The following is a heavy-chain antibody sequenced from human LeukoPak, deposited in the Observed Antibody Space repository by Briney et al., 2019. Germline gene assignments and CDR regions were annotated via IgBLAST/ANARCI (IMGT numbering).Heavy chain of an antibody. CDR1: GGTFSSYA. V-gene: IGHV1-69*05. CDR3: ARDYYYDSSGYSN. D-gene: IGHD3-22*01. Sequence: SVKVSCKASGGTFSSYAISWVRQAPGQGLEWMGGIIPIFGTANYAQKFQGRVTITTGESTSTAYMELSSLRSEDTAVYYCARDYYYDSSGYSNWGQGTLVTVSS. CDR2: IIPIFGTA. J-gene: IGHJ4*02.